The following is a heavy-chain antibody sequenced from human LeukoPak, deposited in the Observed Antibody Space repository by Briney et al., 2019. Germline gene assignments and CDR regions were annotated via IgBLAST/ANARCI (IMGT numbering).Heavy chain of an antibody. CDR3: ARADIVVVPARYNWFDP. Sequence: ASVKVSCKASGYTFTGYYMHWVRQAPGQGLEWMGWINPNSGGTNYAQKFQGRVTMTRDTSISTAYMELSRLRSDDTAVYYCARADIVVVPARYNWFDPWGQGTMVTVSS. V-gene: IGHV1-2*02. D-gene: IGHD2-2*01. J-gene: IGHJ5*02. CDR2: INPNSGGT. CDR1: GYTFTGYY.